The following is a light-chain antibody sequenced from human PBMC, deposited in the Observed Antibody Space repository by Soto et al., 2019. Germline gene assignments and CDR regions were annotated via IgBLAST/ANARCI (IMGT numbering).Light chain of an antibody. J-gene: IGLJ2*01. Sequence: QSALTQPPSASGSPGQSVTISCTGTSIDVGGYNYVSWYQQNPGKAPKLMIYEVTKRPSGVPDRFSGSKSGNTASLTVSGLQAEDEADYYCSSYGGDNNVLFGGGTKLTVL. CDR2: EVT. CDR1: SIDVGGYNY. V-gene: IGLV2-8*01. CDR3: SSYGGDNNVL.